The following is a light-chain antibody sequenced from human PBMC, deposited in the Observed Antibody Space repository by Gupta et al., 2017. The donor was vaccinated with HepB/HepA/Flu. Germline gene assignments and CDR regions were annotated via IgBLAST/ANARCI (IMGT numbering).Light chain of an antibody. Sequence: QSVFTQPPSVSAAPGQKVTISCSGSSSNIGHNYVSWYQQLPGTAPKLLIYHNNKRPSGIPDRFSGSKSGTSDTLGITGLQTGDEADYYCGTWDSSLSAVVFGGGTKLTVL. V-gene: IGLV1-51*01. CDR2: HNN. CDR1: SSNIGHNY. J-gene: IGLJ2*01. CDR3: GTWDSSLSAVV.